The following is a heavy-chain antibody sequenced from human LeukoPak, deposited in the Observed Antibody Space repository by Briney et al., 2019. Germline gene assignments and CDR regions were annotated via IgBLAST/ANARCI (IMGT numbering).Heavy chain of an antibody. V-gene: IGHV3-30*18. CDR1: GFTFSSYG. CDR2: ITYAGSNK. J-gene: IGHJ6*02. Sequence: PGGSLRLSCAASGFTFSSYGMHWVRQAPGKGLEWVAVITYAGSNKYYADSVKVRFTISRDNSKNTLYLQMNSLRAEDTAVYYCAKEGLERSLYYYYGMDVWGQGTTVTVSS. CDR3: AKEGLERSLYYYYGMDV. D-gene: IGHD1-1*01.